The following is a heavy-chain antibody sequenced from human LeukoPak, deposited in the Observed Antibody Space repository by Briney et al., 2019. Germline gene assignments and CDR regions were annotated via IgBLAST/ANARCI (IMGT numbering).Heavy chain of an antibody. CDR3: VRGTGY. V-gene: IGHV3-64D*06. CDR2: ISSNGDNT. J-gene: IGHJ4*02. Sequence: NPGGSLRLSCSVSGFTFSTYVMHWVRQAPGKGLEYVSAISSNGDNTYYADSVKGRFTISRDNSKNTLYLQMSSLRADDTAVYYCVRGTGYWGQGTLVTVSS. CDR1: GFTFSTYV.